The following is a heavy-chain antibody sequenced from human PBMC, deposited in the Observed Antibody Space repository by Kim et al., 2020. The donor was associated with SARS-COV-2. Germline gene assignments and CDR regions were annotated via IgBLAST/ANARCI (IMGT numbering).Heavy chain of an antibody. V-gene: IGHV3-74*01. Sequence: SYTDSGQCRMTISRDNAKNTRYLQMSSLRAEDTAVYYCARGASTRFDYWGQGTLVTVSS. J-gene: IGHJ4*02. CDR3: ARGASTRFDY.